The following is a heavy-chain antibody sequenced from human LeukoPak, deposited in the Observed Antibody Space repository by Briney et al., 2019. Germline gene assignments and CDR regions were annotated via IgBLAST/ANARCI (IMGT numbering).Heavy chain of an antibody. D-gene: IGHD1-26*01. CDR1: GFTFSSYS. CDR2: ISSSSSTI. V-gene: IGHV3-48*01. J-gene: IGHJ4*02. Sequence: GGSLRLSCAASGFTFSSYSMNWVRQAPGKGLEWVSYISSSSSTIYYADSVKGRFTISRDNAKNSLYLQMNSLRAEDTAVYYCASRYSGSYLGCWGEGTLVGDCS. CDR3: ASRYSGSYLGC.